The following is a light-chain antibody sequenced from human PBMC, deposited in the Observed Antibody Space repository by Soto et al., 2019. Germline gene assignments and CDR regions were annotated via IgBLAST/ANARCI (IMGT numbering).Light chain of an antibody. CDR1: SSDVGSYNL. CDR3: CSYAGSRV. J-gene: IGLJ3*02. V-gene: IGLV2-23*01. Sequence: QSALTQPASVSGSPGQSITISCTGTSSDVGSYNLVSWYQQHPGKAPKLMIYEGSKRPSGVSNRSSGSKSGNTASLTISGLHAEDEADYYCCSYAGSRVFGGGTKLTVL. CDR2: EGS.